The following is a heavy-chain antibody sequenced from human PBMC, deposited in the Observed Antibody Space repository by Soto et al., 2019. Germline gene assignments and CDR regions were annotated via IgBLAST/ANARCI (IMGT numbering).Heavy chain of an antibody. CDR3: ARVSSDPRITIFAVVINRPYYYGMDV. V-gene: IGHV1-8*01. D-gene: IGHD3-3*01. CDR2: MNPNSGNT. CDR1: GYTFTSYD. J-gene: IGHJ6*02. Sequence: ASVKVSCKASGYTFTSYDINCVRQATGQGLEWMGWMNPNSGNTGYAQKFQGRVTMTRNTSISTAYMELSSLRSEDTAVYSCARVSSDPRITIFAVVINRPYYYGMDVWGQGTKGT.